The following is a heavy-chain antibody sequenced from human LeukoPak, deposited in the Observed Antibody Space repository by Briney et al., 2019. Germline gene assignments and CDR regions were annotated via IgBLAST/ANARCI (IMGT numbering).Heavy chain of an antibody. CDR1: GFTFSSYS. CDR3: ARDRRYSKRSSTSCDPMDV. D-gene: IGHD2-2*01. CDR2: ISSSSSYI. V-gene: IGHV3-21*01. J-gene: IGHJ6*03. Sequence: PGGSLRLSCAASGFTFSSYSMNWVRQAPGKGLEWVSSISSSSSYIYYADSVKGRFTISRDNAKNSLYLQMNSLRAEDTAVYYCARDRRYSKRSSTSCDPMDVWGKGTTVTVSS.